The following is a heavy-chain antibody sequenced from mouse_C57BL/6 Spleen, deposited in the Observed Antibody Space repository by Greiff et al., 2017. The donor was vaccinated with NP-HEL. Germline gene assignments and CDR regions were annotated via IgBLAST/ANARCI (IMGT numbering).Heavy chain of an antibody. J-gene: IGHJ4*01. Sequence: QVQLQQSGPGLVQPSQSLSITCTVSGFSLTSYGVHWVRQSPGKGLEWLGVIWSGGSTDYNAAFISRLSISKDNSKSQVFFKMNSLQADDTAIYYCARREPLFAMDYWGQGTSVTVSS. CDR3: ARREPLFAMDY. V-gene: IGHV2-2*01. CDR2: IWSGGST. CDR1: GFSLTSYG.